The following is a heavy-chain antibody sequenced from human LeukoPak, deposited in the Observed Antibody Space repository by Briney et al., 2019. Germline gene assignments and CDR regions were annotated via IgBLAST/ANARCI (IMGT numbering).Heavy chain of an antibody. CDR2: IYTSGST. CDR1: GGSISSYY. Sequence: PSETLSLTCTVSGGSISSYYWSWIRQPAGKGLEWIGRIYTSGSTNYNPSLKSRVTMSVDTSKNQFSLKLSSVTAADTTVYYCASSRMITFGGVIVPPFDYWGQGTLVTVSS. J-gene: IGHJ4*02. D-gene: IGHD3-16*02. V-gene: IGHV4-4*07. CDR3: ASSRMITFGGVIVPPFDY.